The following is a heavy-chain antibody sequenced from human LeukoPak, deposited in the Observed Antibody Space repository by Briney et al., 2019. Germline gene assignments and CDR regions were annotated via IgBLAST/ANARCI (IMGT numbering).Heavy chain of an antibody. V-gene: IGHV1-24*01. CDR3: ATDRSAYCGGDCYWT. D-gene: IGHD2-21*02. J-gene: IGHJ1*01. CDR2: FDPKDGDT. CDR1: GYTFTELS. Sequence: ASVKVSCKVSGYTFTELSVHWVRQAPGKGLEWMGNFDPKDGDTIYAQKFQGRVTMTEDTSTDTAYMELSSLRSEDTAVYYCATDRSAYCGGDCYWTWGQGTLVTVSS.